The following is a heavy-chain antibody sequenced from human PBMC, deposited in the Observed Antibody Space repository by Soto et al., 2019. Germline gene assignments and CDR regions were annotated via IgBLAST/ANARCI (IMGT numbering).Heavy chain of an antibody. CDR3: ARDLPRSLGYDFWSGYYPSGMDV. CDR1: GFTFSSYG. Sequence: GGSLRLSCAASGFTFSSYGMHWVRQAPGKGLEWVAVIWYDGSNKYYADSVKGRFTISRDNSKNTLYLQMNSLRAEDTAVYYCARDLPRSLGYDFWSGYYPSGMDVWGQGTTVTGSS. D-gene: IGHD3-3*01. V-gene: IGHV3-33*01. J-gene: IGHJ6*02. CDR2: IWYDGSNK.